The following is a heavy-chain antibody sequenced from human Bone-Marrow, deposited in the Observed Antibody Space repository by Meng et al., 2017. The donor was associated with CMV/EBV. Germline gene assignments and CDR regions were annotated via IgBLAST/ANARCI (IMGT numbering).Heavy chain of an antibody. V-gene: IGHV3-7*01. D-gene: IGHD3-22*01. Sequence: GESLKISCAASGFTFSSYWMSWVRQAPGKGLEWVANIKQDGSEKYYVDSVKGRFTISRDNAKNSLYLQMNSLRAEDTAVYYCARAHYYYDSSGYENHWGQGNLVNVYS. CDR1: GFTFSSYW. CDR2: IKQDGSEK. CDR3: ARAHYYYDSSGYENH. J-gene: IGHJ5*02.